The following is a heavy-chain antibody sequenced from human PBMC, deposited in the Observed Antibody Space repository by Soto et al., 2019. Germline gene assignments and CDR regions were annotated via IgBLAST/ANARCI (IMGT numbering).Heavy chain of an antibody. J-gene: IGHJ4*02. Sequence: QVQLTQSGAEVKKPGSSVQVSCKASGGFNNYAISWVRQAPGQGLEWMGATIPELGTSNYAQRFQGRVTITVDKATNTAYLTLTTMTSEDTAIYYCSRTSMTRIDYWGQGTLVTVSS. V-gene: IGHV1-69*06. CDR1: GGFNNYA. D-gene: IGHD4-17*01. CDR3: SRTSMTRIDY. CDR2: TIPELGTS.